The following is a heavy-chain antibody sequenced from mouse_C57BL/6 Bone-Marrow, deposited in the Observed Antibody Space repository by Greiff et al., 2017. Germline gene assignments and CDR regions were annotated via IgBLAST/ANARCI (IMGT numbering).Heavy chain of an antibody. CDR3: ARNGYDYDGGHFDY. D-gene: IGHD2-4*01. CDR2: IWSGGST. J-gene: IGHJ2*01. V-gene: IGHV2-2*01. CDR1: GFSLTSYG. Sequence: VQLQESGPGLVQPSQSLSITCTVSGFSLTSYGVHWVRQSPGKGLEWLGVIWSGGSTDYNAAFISRLSISKDNSKSQVFFKMNSLQADDTAIYYCARNGYDYDGGHFDYWGQGTTLTVSS.